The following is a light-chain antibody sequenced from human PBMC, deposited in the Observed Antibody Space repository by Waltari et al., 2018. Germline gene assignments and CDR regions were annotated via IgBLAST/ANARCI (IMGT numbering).Light chain of an antibody. CDR1: QSVTSNY. Sequence: EIVLTQSPVTLSLSLGERATLSCWASQSVTSNYLAWYQQKPGQAPRLLIYGASSRATGIPDRFSGSGSGTDFTLTITRLEPEDFAVYYCHQYGDIPRTFGQGTKVELK. J-gene: IGKJ1*01. CDR3: HQYGDIPRT. CDR2: GAS. V-gene: IGKV3-20*01.